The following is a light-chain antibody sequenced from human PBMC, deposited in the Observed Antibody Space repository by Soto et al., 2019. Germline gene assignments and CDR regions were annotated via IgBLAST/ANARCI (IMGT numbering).Light chain of an antibody. Sequence: EIVMTQSPATLSVSPGERATLSFRASQSVSSSYLAWYQQKPGQAPRLLIYGASTRATGIPARFSGSGSGTEFTLTISSLQSEDFAVYYCQQYNDWPTFGQGTKVDI. V-gene: IGKV3-15*01. J-gene: IGKJ1*01. CDR1: QSVSSSY. CDR3: QQYNDWPT. CDR2: GAS.